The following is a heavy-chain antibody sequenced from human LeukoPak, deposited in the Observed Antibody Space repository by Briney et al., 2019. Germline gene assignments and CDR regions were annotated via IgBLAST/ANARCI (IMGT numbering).Heavy chain of an antibody. J-gene: IGHJ4*02. Sequence: GGSLRLSCAASGFTFSSYSMKWVRQTPGKGLEWVSPINSSSSYIYYADAVRCRFTISRDNAKTSLYLQMNSLRAEDTAVYYCARGHYDVLTDSLNQFAYWGQGTLVTVSS. CDR2: INSSSSYI. CDR1: GFTFSSYS. V-gene: IGHV3-21*01. D-gene: IGHD3-9*01. CDR3: ARGHYDVLTDSLNQFAY.